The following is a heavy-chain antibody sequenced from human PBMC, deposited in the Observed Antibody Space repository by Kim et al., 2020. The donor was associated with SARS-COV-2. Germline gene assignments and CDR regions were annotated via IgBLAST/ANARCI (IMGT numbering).Heavy chain of an antibody. CDR1: GGSFSGYY. J-gene: IGHJ4*02. CDR2: INHSEST. Sequence: SETLSLTCAVYGGSFSGYYWSWIRQPPGKGLEWIGEINHSESTNYNPSLKSRVTISVDTSKNQFSLKLSSVTAADTAVYYCARAQLTITMIVVVITTSSYFDYWGQGTLVTVSS. V-gene: IGHV4-34*01. CDR3: ARAQLTITMIVVVITTSSYFDY. D-gene: IGHD3-22*01.